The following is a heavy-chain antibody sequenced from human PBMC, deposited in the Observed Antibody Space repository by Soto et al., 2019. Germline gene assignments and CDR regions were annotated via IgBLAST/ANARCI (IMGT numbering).Heavy chain of an antibody. CDR2: ISSSGSTI. V-gene: IGHV3-11*01. J-gene: IGHJ6*03. D-gene: IGHD6-13*01. CDR1: GFTCSDYY. Sequence: GESLKISCAASGFTCSDYYMSWIRQAPGKGLEWVSYISSSGSTIYYAASVKGRFTISRDNAKNSLYLQMNSLRAEDTAVYYCARDLVSYGSSPPPYYYYYMDVWGKGTTVTVSS. CDR3: ARDLVSYGSSPPPYYYYYMDV.